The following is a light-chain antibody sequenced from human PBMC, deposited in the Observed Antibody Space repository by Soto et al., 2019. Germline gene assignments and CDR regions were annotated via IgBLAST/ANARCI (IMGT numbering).Light chain of an antibody. CDR3: QQYGSSPPYT. Sequence: EIVLTQSPGTLSLSPGERATLSCRVSQSISSSYLAWYQQKPGQAPGLLIYGASSRATGIPDRFSGSGSGTDFTLTISRLEPEDFAVYYCQQYGSSPPYTFGQGTKLEIK. J-gene: IGKJ2*01. V-gene: IGKV3-20*01. CDR2: GAS. CDR1: QSISSSY.